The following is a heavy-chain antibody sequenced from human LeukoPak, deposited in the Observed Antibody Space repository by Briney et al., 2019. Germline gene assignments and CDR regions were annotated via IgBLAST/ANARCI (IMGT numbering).Heavy chain of an antibody. CDR1: GYTFTGYY. CDR3: ARGAREAAGTGWVFDY. D-gene: IGHD6-13*01. J-gene: IGHJ4*02. Sequence: ASVKVSCKASGYTFTGYYMHWVRQAPGQGLEWMGWINPNSGGTNYAQKFQGWVTMTRDTSISTAYMELSRLRSDDTAVYYCARGAREAAGTGWVFDYWGQGTLVTVSS. V-gene: IGHV1-2*04. CDR2: INPNSGGT.